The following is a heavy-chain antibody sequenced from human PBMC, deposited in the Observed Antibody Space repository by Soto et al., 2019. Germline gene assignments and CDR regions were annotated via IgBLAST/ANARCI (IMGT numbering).Heavy chain of an antibody. V-gene: IGHV4-4*07. CDR1: GGSINSYY. CDR3: ARAKGYSYGKYWFDP. D-gene: IGHD5-18*01. J-gene: IGHJ5*02. CDR2: IYTTGST. Sequence: PSETLSLTCTVSGGSINSYYWAWVRQPAGKGLEWIGHIYTTGSTNYNPSLKSRVTISVDTSKNQFSLKLSSVTAADTAVYYCARAKGYSYGKYWFDPWGQGTLVTVYS.